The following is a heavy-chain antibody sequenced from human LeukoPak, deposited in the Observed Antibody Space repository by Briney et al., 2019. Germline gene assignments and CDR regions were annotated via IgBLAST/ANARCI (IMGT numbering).Heavy chain of an antibody. J-gene: IGHJ4*02. CDR2: ISAYIGNT. D-gene: IGHD3-22*01. CDR1: GYTFTSYG. Sequence: ASVKVSCKASGYTFTSYGISWVRQAPGQGLEWMGWISAYIGNTNYAQKLQGRVTMTTDTSTSTAYMELWSLRSDDTAVYYCVRRGHYYDSSGYYYGGFDYWGQGTLVTVSS. CDR3: VRRGHYYDSSGYYYGGFDY. V-gene: IGHV1-18*01.